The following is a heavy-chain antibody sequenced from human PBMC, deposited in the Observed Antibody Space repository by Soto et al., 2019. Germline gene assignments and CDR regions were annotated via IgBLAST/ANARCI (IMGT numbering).Heavy chain of an antibody. CDR3: ARDFRYSASYYSPX. D-gene: IGHD1-26*01. V-gene: IGHV3-53*01. Sequence: LRLSCAASGFTVSSNYMSWVRQAPGKGLEWVSVIYIVGITYYADSVKGRLTIYRDNSKNTLYLQMNRLRAEDTALYYCARDFRYSASYYSPXWGQGTLVTVSX. J-gene: IGHJ4*02. CDR2: IYIVGIT. CDR1: GFTVSSNY.